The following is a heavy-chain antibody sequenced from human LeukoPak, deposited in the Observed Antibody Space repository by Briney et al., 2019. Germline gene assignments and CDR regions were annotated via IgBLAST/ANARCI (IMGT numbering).Heavy chain of an antibody. J-gene: IGHJ4*02. D-gene: IGHD3-10*01. V-gene: IGHV3-23*01. CDR3: AKGDAGGYYKYYFDC. CDR2: ISGSGGTT. Sequence: PGGSLRLSCAASGFTFSSSAMSWVRQAPGKGLEWVSAISGSGGTTYYADSVKGRFTISRDNSKNTLYLQMSSLRAEDTAVYYCAKGDAGGYYKYYFDCWGQGTLVTVSS. CDR1: GFTFSSSA.